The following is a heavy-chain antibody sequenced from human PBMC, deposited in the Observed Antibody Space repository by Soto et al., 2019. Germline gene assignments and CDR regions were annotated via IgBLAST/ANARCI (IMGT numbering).Heavy chain of an antibody. J-gene: IGHJ4*02. Sequence: ESLKISFKGAGDSFTSYWLSWVRQMPGKGLEWMGRIDPSDSYTNYSPSFQGHVTISADKSISTAYLQWSSLKASDTAMYYCARTLSGGGYDREHYWGQGTLVTVSS. CDR3: ARTLSGGGYDREHY. D-gene: IGHD5-12*01. V-gene: IGHV5-10-1*01. CDR2: IDPSDSYT. CDR1: GDSFTSYW.